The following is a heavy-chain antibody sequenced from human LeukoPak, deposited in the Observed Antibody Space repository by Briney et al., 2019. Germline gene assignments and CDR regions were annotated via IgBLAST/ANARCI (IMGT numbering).Heavy chain of an antibody. CDR3: ASNRIAAAGTLYYYYGMDV. D-gene: IGHD6-13*01. CDR1: GGSISSSSYY. J-gene: IGHJ6*02. Sequence: SETLSLTCTVSGGSISSSSYYWGWIRQPPGKGLEWIGEINHSGSTNYNPSLKSRVTISVDTSKNQFSLKLSSVTAADTAVYYCASNRIAAAGTLYYYYGMDVWGQGTTVTVSS. V-gene: IGHV4-39*07. CDR2: INHSGST.